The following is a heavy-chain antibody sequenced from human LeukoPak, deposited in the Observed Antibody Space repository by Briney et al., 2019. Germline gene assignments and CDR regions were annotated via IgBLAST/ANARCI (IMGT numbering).Heavy chain of an antibody. CDR2: ISGSGSNT. J-gene: IGHJ3*01. V-gene: IGHV3-23*01. D-gene: IGHD1-26*01. CDR3: AKAYSGSHRGAFDV. Sequence: GGSLRLSCAASGFTFSSSAMSWVRQAPGKGLEWVSTISGSGSNTYYADSVQGRFTISRDNSKSTLYLQMNSLRADDTAVYYCAKAYSGSHRGAFDVRGQGTMVTVSS. CDR1: GFTFSSSA.